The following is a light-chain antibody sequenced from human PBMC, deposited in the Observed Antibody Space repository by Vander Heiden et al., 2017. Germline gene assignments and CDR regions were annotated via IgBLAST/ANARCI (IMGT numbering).Light chain of an antibody. V-gene: IGKV4-1*01. CDR1: QSVFYITNTKNW. CDR3: QQDFQTPYT. J-gene: IGKJ2*01. CDR2: WAS. Sequence: IVITQSPDSLAVSLGEGATINCKSDQSVFYITNTKNWLAWYQQKPGQPPKLLIYWASTRMSGVPERFTGSGSETDFTLTITNVQAEDVAVYYCQQDFQTPYTFGQGTKLEI.